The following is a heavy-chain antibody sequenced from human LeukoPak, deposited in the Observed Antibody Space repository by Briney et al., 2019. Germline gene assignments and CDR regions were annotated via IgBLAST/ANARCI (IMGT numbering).Heavy chain of an antibody. J-gene: IGHJ4*02. Sequence: GPVKVSCKVSGYTLTELSMHWVRQAPGKGLGWMGGFDPEDGETIYPQKFQGRVTMTEDTSTDTAYMELSSLRSEDTAVYYCATAAYSSGWYGFDYWGQGTLVTVSS. CDR3: ATAAYSSGWYGFDY. D-gene: IGHD6-19*01. CDR2: FDPEDGET. V-gene: IGHV1-24*01. CDR1: GYTLTELS.